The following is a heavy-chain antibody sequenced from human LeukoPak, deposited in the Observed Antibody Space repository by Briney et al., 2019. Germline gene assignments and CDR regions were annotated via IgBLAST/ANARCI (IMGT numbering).Heavy chain of an antibody. Sequence: ASVKVSCKASGYTFTGYYMHWVRQAPGQGLEWMGWINPNSGGTNYAQKFQGRDTMTRDTSISTAYMELSRLRSDDTAVYYCARDRISMTTATTADYWGQGTLVTVSS. J-gene: IGHJ4*02. CDR1: GYTFTGYY. CDR2: INPNSGGT. V-gene: IGHV1-2*02. CDR3: ARDRISMTTATTADY. D-gene: IGHD4-17*01.